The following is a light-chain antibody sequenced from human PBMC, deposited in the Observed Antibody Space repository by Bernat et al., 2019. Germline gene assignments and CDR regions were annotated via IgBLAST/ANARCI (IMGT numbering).Light chain of an antibody. J-gene: IGKJ5*01. CDR2: AAS. V-gene: IGKV1-9*01. CDR1: QDITSY. CDR3: QQLNSYPYT. Sequence: DIQLTQSPSFLSASVGDRVTITCRASQDITSYLNWYQQRPGTAPKLLIHAASTLQSGVPSRFSGSGSGTDFTLIISSLQPEDFATYYCQQLNSYPYTLGQGTRLEIK.